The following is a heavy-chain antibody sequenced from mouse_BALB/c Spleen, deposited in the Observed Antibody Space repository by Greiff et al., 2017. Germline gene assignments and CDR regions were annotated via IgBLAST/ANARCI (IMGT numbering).Heavy chain of an antibody. CDR3: ARWGYYGSSYYAMDY. Sequence: VQLQQSGAELVRPGSSVKISCKASGYAFSSYWMNWVKQRPGQGLEWIGQIYPGDGDTNYNGKFKGKATLTADKSSSTAYMQLSSLTSEDSAVYFCARWGYYGSSYYAMDYWGQGTSVTVSS. J-gene: IGHJ4*01. D-gene: IGHD1-1*01. V-gene: IGHV1-80*01. CDR2: IYPGDGDT. CDR1: GYAFSSYW.